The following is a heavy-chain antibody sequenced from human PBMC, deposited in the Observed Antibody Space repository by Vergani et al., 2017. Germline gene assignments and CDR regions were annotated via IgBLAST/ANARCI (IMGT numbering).Heavy chain of an antibody. D-gene: IGHD3-3*01. CDR2: INPNSGGT. CDR3: ARDPAEADPLTRIFDY. V-gene: IGHV1-2*02. Sequence: QVQLVQSGAEVKKPGASVKVSCKASGYTFTSYGISWVRQAPGQGLEWMGWINPNSGGTNYAQKFQGRVTMTRDTSISTAYMELSRLRSDDTAVYYCARDPAEADPLTRIFDYWGQGTLVTVSS. J-gene: IGHJ4*02. CDR1: GYTFTSYG.